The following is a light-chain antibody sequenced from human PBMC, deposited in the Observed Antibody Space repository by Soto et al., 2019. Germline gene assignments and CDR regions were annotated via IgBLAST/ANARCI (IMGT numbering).Light chain of an antibody. Sequence: EIVLTQSPATLSVSPGERATLSCRASQTIRNYLAWYQQKVGQAPRLLIYAASTRATGVPARFSGSGSGTECTLTISSQQSADLAVYYCQQYNDWPPMSTFGQGKKLETK. V-gene: IGKV3-15*01. CDR2: AAS. J-gene: IGKJ2*01. CDR3: QQYNDWPPMST. CDR1: QTIRNY.